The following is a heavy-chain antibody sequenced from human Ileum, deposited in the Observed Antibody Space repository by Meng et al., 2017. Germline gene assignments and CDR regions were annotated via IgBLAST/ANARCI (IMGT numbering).Heavy chain of an antibody. CDR1: GYTFTIYY. J-gene: IGHJ4*02. Sequence: ASVKVSCKASGYTFTIYYIHWVRQAPGQGLEYMGIIRPSGGITSYAQKFQGRVTMTRDTSTSTVYMEVNSLRSEDTAVYYCARESPETFNFDYWGQGTLVTVSS. CDR3: ARESPETFNFDY. D-gene: IGHD1-14*01. V-gene: IGHV1-46*01. CDR2: IRPSGGIT.